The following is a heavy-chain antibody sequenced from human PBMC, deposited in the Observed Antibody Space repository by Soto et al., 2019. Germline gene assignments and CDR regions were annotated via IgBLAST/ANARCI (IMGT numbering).Heavy chain of an antibody. D-gene: IGHD2-2*02. CDR2: ISYDGSNK. V-gene: IGHV3-30-3*01. CDR1: GFTFSSYA. J-gene: IGHJ6*02. Sequence: GGSLRLSCAASGFTFSSYAMHWVRQAPGKGLEWVAVISYDGSNKYYADSVRGRFTISRDNSKNTLYLQMNSPRAEDTAVYYCAREYFLGYCSSTSCHTSPYYYYGMDVWGQGTTVTVSS. CDR3: AREYFLGYCSSTSCHTSPYYYYGMDV.